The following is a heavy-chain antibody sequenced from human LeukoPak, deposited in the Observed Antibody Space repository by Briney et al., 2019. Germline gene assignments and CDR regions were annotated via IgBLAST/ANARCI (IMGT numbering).Heavy chain of an antibody. CDR3: ARDGPGQRRYFDWPLYYYYMDV. D-gene: IGHD3-9*01. CDR2: ISYDGSNK. Sequence: PGGSLRLSCAASGFTFGPYTMNWVRQAPGKGLEWVAVISYDGSNKYYADSVKGRFTISRDNSKNTLYLQMNSLRAEDTAVYYCARDGPGQRRYFDWPLYYYYMDVWGKGTTVTVSS. V-gene: IGHV3-30-3*01. CDR1: GFTFGPYT. J-gene: IGHJ6*03.